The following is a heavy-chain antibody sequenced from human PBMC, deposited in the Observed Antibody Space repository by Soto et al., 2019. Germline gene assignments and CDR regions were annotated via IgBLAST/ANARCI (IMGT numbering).Heavy chain of an antibody. D-gene: IGHD1-20*01. Sequence: QPGGSLRLSCAASGFTVSSNYMSWVRQAPGKGLEWVSVIYSGGSTYYADSVKGRFTISRDNSKNTLYLQMNSLRAEDTAVYYCARGPTLRGYNWNRNYYYGMDVWGQGTTVTVSS. CDR2: IYSGGST. CDR1: GFTVSSNY. CDR3: ARGPTLRGYNWNRNYYYGMDV. V-gene: IGHV3-53*01. J-gene: IGHJ6*02.